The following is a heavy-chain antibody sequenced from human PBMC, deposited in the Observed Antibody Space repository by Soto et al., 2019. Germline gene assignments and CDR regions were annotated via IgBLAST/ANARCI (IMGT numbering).Heavy chain of an antibody. CDR1: GFTFSSYE. CDR3: AREIPEPWAYYYYGMDV. Sequence: GGSLRLSCAASGFTFSSYEMNWVRQAPGKGLEWVSYISSSGSTIYYADSVKGRFTISRDNAKNSLYLQMNSLRAEDTAVYYCAREIPEPWAYYYYGMDVWGQGTTVTVSS. CDR2: ISSSGSTI. D-gene: IGHD2-2*02. V-gene: IGHV3-48*03. J-gene: IGHJ6*02.